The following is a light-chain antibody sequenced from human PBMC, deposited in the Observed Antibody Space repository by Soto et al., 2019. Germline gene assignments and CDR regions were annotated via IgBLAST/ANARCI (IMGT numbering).Light chain of an antibody. V-gene: IGLV1-44*01. CDR1: SSNIGSNT. CDR3: VAWDDSLNGVV. CDR2: SHN. Sequence: QAVLTQPPSASGTPGQRVTISCSGSSSNIGSNTVNWYQQLPGTAPKLLIYSHNQRPSGVPDRFSGSKSGTSASLAISGLQSEDEADYYCVAWDDSLNGVVFGGGTQLTVL. J-gene: IGLJ2*01.